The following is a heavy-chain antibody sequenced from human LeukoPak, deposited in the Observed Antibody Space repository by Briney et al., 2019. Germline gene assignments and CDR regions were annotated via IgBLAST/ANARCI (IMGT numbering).Heavy chain of an antibody. V-gene: IGHV3-74*01. CDR3: ARGGYLTYLIDY. J-gene: IGHJ4*02. CDR2: IKSDGSST. CDR1: GFTVSSNY. Sequence: PGGPLRLSCAASGFTVSSNYMSWVRQAPGKGLVWVSRIKSDGSSTSYADSVKGRFTISRDNAKNTVYLQMNSLRVEDTAVYYCARGGYLTYLIDYWGQGTLVTVSS. D-gene: IGHD3-22*01.